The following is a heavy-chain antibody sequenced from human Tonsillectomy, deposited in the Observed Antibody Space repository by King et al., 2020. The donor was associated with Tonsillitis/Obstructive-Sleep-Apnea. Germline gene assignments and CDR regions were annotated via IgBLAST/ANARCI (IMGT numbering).Heavy chain of an antibody. J-gene: IGHJ4*02. V-gene: IGHV3-30*03. CDR2: ISHDGSNK. Sequence: VQLVESGGDVAQPGRSLRLSCAASEFTFSNFGLHWVRQAPGKGLEWVTLISHDGSNKYYADSVKGRFTVSRDNSKNTLFLQMNDLRADDTAVYFCARVHPYCGDDCLVSDFWGQGTLVTVSS. D-gene: IGHD2-21*01. CDR1: EFTFSNFG. CDR3: ARVHPYCGDDCLVSDF.